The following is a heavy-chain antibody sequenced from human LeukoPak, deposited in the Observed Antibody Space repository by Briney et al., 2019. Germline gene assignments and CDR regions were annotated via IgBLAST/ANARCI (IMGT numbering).Heavy chain of an antibody. J-gene: IGHJ6*04. CDR2: IDRRGYA. Sequence: SETLSLNCAVHVESLCTYSWGWIRHTPGKGLAWIGAIDRRGYASHNPSLKSRVTLSVDTSNDPFSLTLRSVTAADTGLYVHVWGKGTTVTVHS. CDR3: V. V-gene: IGHV4-34*01. CDR1: VESLCTYS.